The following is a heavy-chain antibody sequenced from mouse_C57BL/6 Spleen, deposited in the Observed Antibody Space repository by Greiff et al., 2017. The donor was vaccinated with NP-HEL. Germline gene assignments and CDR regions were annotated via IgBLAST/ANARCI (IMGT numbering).Heavy chain of an antibody. CDR2: ISSGSSTI. J-gene: IGHJ2*01. Sequence: DVHLVESGGGLVKPGGSLKLSCAASGFTFSDYGMHWVRQAPEKGLEWVAYISSGSSTIYYADTVKGRFTISRDNAKTTLFLHMTSLRSDDTAMYYCAKHSSYYYFDYWGQGTTLTVSS. V-gene: IGHV5-17*01. D-gene: IGHD1-1*01. CDR3: AKHSSYYYFDY. CDR1: GFTFSDYG.